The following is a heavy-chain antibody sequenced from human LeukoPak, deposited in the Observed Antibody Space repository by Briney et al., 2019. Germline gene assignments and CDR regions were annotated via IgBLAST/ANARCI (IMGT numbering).Heavy chain of an antibody. V-gene: IGHV4-39*01. CDR1: GGSISSSSYY. Sequence: SETLSLTCTVSGGSISSSSYYWGWIRQPPGKGLEWIGSIYYSGSTYYNPSLKSRVTISVDTSKNQFSLKLSSVTAADTAVYYCASGALVTRGLGVDHWGQGTLVTVSS. J-gene: IGHJ4*02. CDR2: IYYSGST. CDR3: ASGALVTRGLGVDH. D-gene: IGHD1-26*01.